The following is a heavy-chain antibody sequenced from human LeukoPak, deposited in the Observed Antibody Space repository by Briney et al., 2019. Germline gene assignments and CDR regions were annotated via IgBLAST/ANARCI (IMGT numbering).Heavy chain of an antibody. D-gene: IGHD6-6*01. Sequence: ASVKVSCKASGYTFTSYYMHWVRQAPGQGLEWMGIINPSGGSTSYAQKFQGRVTMTRDMSTSTVYMELSSLRSEDTAVYYCARVRRYSCSFGVGYYYYYYMDVWGKGATVTVSS. CDR1: GYTFTSYY. V-gene: IGHV1-46*01. J-gene: IGHJ6*03. CDR2: INPSGGST. CDR3: ARVRRYSCSFGVGYYYYYYMDV.